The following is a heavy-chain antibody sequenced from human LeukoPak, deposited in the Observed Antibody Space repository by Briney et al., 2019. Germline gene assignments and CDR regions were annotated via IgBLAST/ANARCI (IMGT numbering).Heavy chain of an antibody. CDR2: IKQDGSKK. V-gene: IGHV3-7*04. Sequence: PGGSLRLSCAASGLVFGKYAMAWVRQAPGKGLEWVANIKQDGSKKSYVDSVKGRFTISRDNAKNSLYLQMNSLRAEDTAIYYCTRVGYIDEGIDYWGQGTLVTVSS. CDR3: TRVGYIDEGIDY. D-gene: IGHD5-24*01. CDR1: GLVFGKYA. J-gene: IGHJ4*02.